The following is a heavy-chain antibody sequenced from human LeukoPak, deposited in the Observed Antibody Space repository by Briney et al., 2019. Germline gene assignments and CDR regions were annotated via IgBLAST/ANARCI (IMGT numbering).Heavy chain of an antibody. J-gene: IGHJ4*02. D-gene: IGHD6-13*01. CDR1: GFTFGNYD. Sequence: GGSLRLSCAASGFTFGNYDMHWVRQAAGKGLEWVSGIGTGGDTYYSGSVKGRFTISRENARNSLYLHMSSLSAGDTALYFCARSPAYSSSWDAIDNWGQGTLVTVSS. CDR3: ARSPAYSSSWDAIDN. V-gene: IGHV3-13*01. CDR2: IGTGGDT.